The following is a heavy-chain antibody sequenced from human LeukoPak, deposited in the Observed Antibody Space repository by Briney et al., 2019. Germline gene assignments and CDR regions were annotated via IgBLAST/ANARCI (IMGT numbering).Heavy chain of an antibody. J-gene: IGHJ5*02. D-gene: IGHD3-10*01. V-gene: IGHV3-21*01. CDR2: ISGTSSYM. CDR3: ARDLHYYGSGP. CDR1: GFNFRDYS. Sequence: GGSLRLSCVAYGFNFRDYSMNWVRQAPGKGLDWVSGISGTSSYMYYGDSVKGRFTVSRDNAKDSLYLQMESLRVEDTAVYYCARDLHYYGSGPWGQGTLVTVSS.